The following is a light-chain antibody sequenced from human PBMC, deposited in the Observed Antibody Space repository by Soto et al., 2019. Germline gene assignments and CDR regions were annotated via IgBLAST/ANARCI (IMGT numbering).Light chain of an antibody. CDR3: QQSYSTPLT. CDR2: AAS. Sequence: DIPMTQSPSSLSASVGDRVPITCRASQTISSYLNWYQQKPGKAPKLLIYAASNLQSGVPSRFSGSGSGTEFTLTISSLQPEDFATYYCQQSYSTPLTFGGGTKVEIK. V-gene: IGKV1-39*01. J-gene: IGKJ4*01. CDR1: QTISSY.